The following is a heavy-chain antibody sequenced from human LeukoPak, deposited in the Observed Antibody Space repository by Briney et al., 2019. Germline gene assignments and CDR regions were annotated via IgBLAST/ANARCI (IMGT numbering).Heavy chain of an antibody. CDR2: IRCDGSNK. CDR1: GFTFSSYG. V-gene: IGHV3-30*02. D-gene: IGHD5-24*01. J-gene: IGHJ3*02. CDR3: AKDLPRYLLNVEMATISDAFDI. Sequence: GGSLRLSCAASGFTFSSYGMHWVRQAPGKGLEWVAFIRCDGSNKYYADSVKGRLTISRDNSKNTLYLQMNSLRAEDTAVYYCAKDLPRYLLNVEMATISDAFDIWGQGTMVTVSS.